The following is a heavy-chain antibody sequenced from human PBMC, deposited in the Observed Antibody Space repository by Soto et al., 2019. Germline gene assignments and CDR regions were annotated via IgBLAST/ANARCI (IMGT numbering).Heavy chain of an antibody. J-gene: IGHJ6*02. V-gene: IGHV1-69*05. CDR3: AREGDYGMDV. CDR2: IIPIFGST. Sequence: ASVKVSCKTSGDIFSVYSISWVRQAPGQGLEWMGGIIPIFGSTSYAQKFQGRVTMTRDTSTSTVYMELSSLRSEDTAVYYCAREGDYGMDVWGQGTTVTVSS. CDR1: GDIFSVYS.